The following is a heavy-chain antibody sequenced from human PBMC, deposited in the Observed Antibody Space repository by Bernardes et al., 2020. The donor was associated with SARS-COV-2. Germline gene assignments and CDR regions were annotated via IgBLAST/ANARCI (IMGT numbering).Heavy chain of an antibody. CDR3: ARDGYDRGIYFDD. CDR1: GFTFSIHW. CDR2: ITQHGSEN. D-gene: IGHD6-13*01. Sequence: GGSLRLSCAASGFTFSIHWMSWVRQAPGKGLEWVANITQHGSENNYVGSVKGRFTISRDNAKNSLYLQMNTLRAEDTAMYYCARDGYDRGIYFDDWGQGTLVTVSS. J-gene: IGHJ4*02. V-gene: IGHV3-7*01.